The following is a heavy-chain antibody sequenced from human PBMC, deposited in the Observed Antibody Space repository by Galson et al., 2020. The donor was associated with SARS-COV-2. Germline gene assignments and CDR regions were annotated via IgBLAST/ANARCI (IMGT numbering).Heavy chain of an antibody. CDR3: AREDSGYSYGLIDY. J-gene: IGHJ4*02. D-gene: IGHD5-18*01. CDR1: GFTFSSYA. CDR2: ISYDGSNK. Sequence: GESLKISCAASGFTFSSYAMHWVRQAPGKGLEWVAVISYDGSNKYYADSVKGRFTISRDNSKNTLYLQMNSLRAEDTAVYYCAREDSGYSYGLIDYWGQGTLVTVSS. V-gene: IGHV3-30*04.